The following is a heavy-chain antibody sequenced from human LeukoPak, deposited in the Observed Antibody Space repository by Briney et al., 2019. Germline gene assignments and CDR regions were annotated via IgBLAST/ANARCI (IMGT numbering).Heavy chain of an antibody. D-gene: IGHD3/OR15-3a*01. CDR3: ARQTGSGLFILP. CDR1: GDSVSTNSAT. J-gene: IGHJ4*02. V-gene: IGHV6-1*01. Sequence: SQTLSLTCAISGDSVSTNSATWNWIRQSPSRGLEWLGRTYYRSKWYNDYAVSVKSRITINPDTSKNQFSLQLNSVTAADTAVYYCARQTGSGLFILPGGQGTLVTVSS. CDR2: TYYRSKWYN.